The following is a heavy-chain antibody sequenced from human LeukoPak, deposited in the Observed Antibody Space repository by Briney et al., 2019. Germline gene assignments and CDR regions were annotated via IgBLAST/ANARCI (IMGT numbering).Heavy chain of an antibody. V-gene: IGHV1-18*01. CDR1: DYTLIDYD. CDR2: ISGYNGNT. CDR3: ARVGYYYGSGSYRAWDY. Sequence: ASVKVSCQASDYTLIDYDISWVRQAPGQGLEWMGWISGYNGNTNYAQKLQGRVTMTTDTSTSTAYMELRSLRSDDTAMYYCARVGYYYGSGSYRAWDYWGQGTLVTVSS. J-gene: IGHJ4*02. D-gene: IGHD3-10*01.